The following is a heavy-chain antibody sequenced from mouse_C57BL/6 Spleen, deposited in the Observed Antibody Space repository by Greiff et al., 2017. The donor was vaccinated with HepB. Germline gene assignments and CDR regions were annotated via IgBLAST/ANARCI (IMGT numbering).Heavy chain of an antibody. CDR2: ISSGSSTI. J-gene: IGHJ3*01. V-gene: IGHV5-17*01. Sequence: DVKLVESGGGLVKPGGSLKLSCAASGFTFSDYGMHWVRQAPEKGLEWVAYISSGSSTIYDADTVKGRFTISRDNAKNTLFLQMTSLRSEDTAMYYWAREAGAYWGQGTLVTVSA. CDR3: AREAGAY. CDR1: GFTFSDYG.